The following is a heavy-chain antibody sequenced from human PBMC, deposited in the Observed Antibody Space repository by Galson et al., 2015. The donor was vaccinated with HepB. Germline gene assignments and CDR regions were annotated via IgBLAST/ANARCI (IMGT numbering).Heavy chain of an antibody. CDR2: TYYRSQWYN. V-gene: IGHV6-1*01. Sequence: CAISGDSVSRKSTAWNWIGQSPSRGLEWLGRTYYRSQWYNDYAVSVKSRIRVNSDTSKNQFSLHLNSVTPDDTAIYYCARQDYCYDSNCQGGGFDYWGQGTLVTVSS. CDR3: ARQDYCYDSNCQGGGFDY. CDR1: GDSVSRKSTA. J-gene: IGHJ4*02. D-gene: IGHD3-22*01.